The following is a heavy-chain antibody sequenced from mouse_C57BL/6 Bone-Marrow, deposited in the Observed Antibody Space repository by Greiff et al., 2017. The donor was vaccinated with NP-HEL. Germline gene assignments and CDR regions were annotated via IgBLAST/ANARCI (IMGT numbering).Heavy chain of an antibody. D-gene: IGHD1-1*01. CDR3: DREYYGSSPYYFDY. Sequence: VQLQQSGAELARPGASVKLSCKASGYTFTSYGISWVKQRTGQGLEWIGDIYPRSGNTYYNEKFKGKATLTADKSSSTAYIELRSLTSEDSAVYFCDREYYGSSPYYFDYWGQGTTLTVSS. CDR2: IYPRSGNT. J-gene: IGHJ2*01. V-gene: IGHV1-81*01. CDR1: GYTFTSYG.